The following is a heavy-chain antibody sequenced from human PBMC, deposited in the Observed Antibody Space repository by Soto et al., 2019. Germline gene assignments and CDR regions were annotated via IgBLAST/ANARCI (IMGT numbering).Heavy chain of an antibody. D-gene: IGHD3-10*01. CDR2: IIPIFGTA. CDR3: AREGTMVRGVLYYFDY. Sequence: QVQLVQSGAEVKKPGSSVKVSCKASGGTFSSYAISWVRQAPGQGLEWMGGIIPIFGTANYAQKFQGRVTITADESTSTAYMEMSSLRSEDTAVYYCAREGTMVRGVLYYFDYWGQGTLVTVSS. CDR1: GGTFSSYA. V-gene: IGHV1-69*01. J-gene: IGHJ4*02.